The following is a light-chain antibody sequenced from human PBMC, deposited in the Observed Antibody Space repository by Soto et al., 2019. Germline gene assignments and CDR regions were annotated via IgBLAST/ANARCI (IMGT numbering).Light chain of an antibody. CDR1: QSVSSN. J-gene: IGKJ2*01. Sequence: EIVMTQSPATLSVSPGERATLSCRASQSVSSNLAWYQQKPGQAPRLLIYGASTRATGIPASFSGSGSGTEFNLTISSLQSEDFAVYYCQQYNNWPYTFGQGTKLEIK. CDR2: GAS. V-gene: IGKV3-15*01. CDR3: QQYNNWPYT.